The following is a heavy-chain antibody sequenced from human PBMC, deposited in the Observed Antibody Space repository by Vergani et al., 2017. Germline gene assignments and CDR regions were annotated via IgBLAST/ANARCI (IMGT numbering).Heavy chain of an antibody. CDR1: GGSISSGSYY. CDR2: IYTSGST. J-gene: IGHJ6*03. D-gene: IGHD6-19*01. CDR3: ARIVEQWLYLDTYYYMDV. V-gene: IGHV4-61*02. Sequence: QVQLQESGPGLVKPSQTLSLTCTVSGGSISSGSYYWSWIRQPAGKGLEWIGRIYTSGSTNYNPSLKSRVTISVDTSKNQFSLKLSSVTAADTAVYYCARIVEQWLYLDTYYYMDVWGKGTTVTVSS.